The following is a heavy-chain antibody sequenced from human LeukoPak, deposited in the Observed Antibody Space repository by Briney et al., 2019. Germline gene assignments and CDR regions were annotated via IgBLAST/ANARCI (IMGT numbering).Heavy chain of an antibody. CDR2: INPNSGGT. CDR1: GYTLTGYY. Sequence: GESLKISCKASGYTLTGYYMHWVRQAPGQGLEWMGWINPNSGGTNYAQKFQGRVTVTRDTSISTAYMELSSLRSEDTAVYYCARKAYCGGDCWGIYYYYYMDVWGKGTTVTVSS. J-gene: IGHJ6*03. V-gene: IGHV1-2*02. CDR3: ARKAYCGGDCWGIYYYYYMDV. D-gene: IGHD2-21*02.